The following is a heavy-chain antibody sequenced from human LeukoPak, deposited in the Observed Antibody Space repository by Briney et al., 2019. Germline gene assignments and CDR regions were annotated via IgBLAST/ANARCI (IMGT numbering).Heavy chain of an antibody. CDR2: MNPNRGNT. D-gene: IGHD5-12*01. Sequence: ASVKVSCKASGYTFTSYDINWVRQATGQGLEWMGWMNPNRGNTGYAQKFQGRVTMTRNTSISTAYMELSSLRSEDTAVYYCARDHVDIVATGFDYWGQGTLVTVSS. J-gene: IGHJ4*02. CDR1: GYTFTSYD. V-gene: IGHV1-8*01. CDR3: ARDHVDIVATGFDY.